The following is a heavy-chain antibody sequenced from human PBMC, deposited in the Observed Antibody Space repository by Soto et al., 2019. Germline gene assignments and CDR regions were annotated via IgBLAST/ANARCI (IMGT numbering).Heavy chain of an antibody. D-gene: IGHD3-16*01. CDR3: ARMETFGSLNWFDP. CDR1: SYTCSTFG. J-gene: IGHJ5*02. CDR2: VSANNGDT. Sequence: ASVNVSCKSSSYTCSTFGIRWVRQAPGEGLEWVVWVSANNGDTGYTQKFEVIVTITKDISRATAYMEVSSLRSDDTAIYYCARMETFGSLNWFDPWGQGTLVTVSS. V-gene: IGHV1-18*01.